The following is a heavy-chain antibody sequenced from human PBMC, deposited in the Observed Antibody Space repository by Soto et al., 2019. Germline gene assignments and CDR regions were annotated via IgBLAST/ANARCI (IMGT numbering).Heavy chain of an antibody. D-gene: IGHD3-22*01. CDR2: LSYDGGNK. CDR3: ARDGWLYYDSTSQGMDV. J-gene: IGHJ6*02. Sequence: PGGSLRLSCAASGFTFGNYAIHWVRQAPGQGLEWAAVLSYDGGNKNHAASVKGRFTISRDNSKNTLFLQMNNLRAEDTAVYYCARDGWLYYDSTSQGMDVWGQGTTVTVSS. CDR1: GFTFGNYA. V-gene: IGHV3-30-3*01.